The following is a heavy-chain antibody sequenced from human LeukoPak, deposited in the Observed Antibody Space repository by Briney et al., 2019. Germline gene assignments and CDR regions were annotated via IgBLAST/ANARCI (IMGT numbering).Heavy chain of an antibody. V-gene: IGHV3-15*01. CDR3: ARDSAYCGGDCYDY. CDR2: IKSKTDGGTT. J-gene: IGHJ4*02. Sequence: GGSLRLSCAASGFTFSNAWMSWVRQAPGKGLEWVGRIKSKTDGGTTDYAAPVKGRFTISRDDSKNTLYLQMNSLKTEDTAVYYCARDSAYCGGDCYDYWGQGTLVTVSS. D-gene: IGHD2-21*01. CDR1: GFTFSNAW.